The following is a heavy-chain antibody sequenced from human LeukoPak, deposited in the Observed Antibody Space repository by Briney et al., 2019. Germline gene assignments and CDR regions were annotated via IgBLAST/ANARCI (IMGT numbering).Heavy chain of an antibody. J-gene: IGHJ4*02. D-gene: IGHD3-22*01. V-gene: IGHV3-30*04. CDR2: ISFDGSDK. Sequence: GRSLRLSCAASGFTFSNYAMHWVRQAPGKGLECVAVISFDGSDKYYADSVKGRFTISRDNSENTLYVQMNSLSAEDTAVYYCARGTYYYDSSGYYSGGLGYWGQGTLVTVSS. CDR1: GFTFSNYA. CDR3: ARGTYYYDSSGYYSGGLGY.